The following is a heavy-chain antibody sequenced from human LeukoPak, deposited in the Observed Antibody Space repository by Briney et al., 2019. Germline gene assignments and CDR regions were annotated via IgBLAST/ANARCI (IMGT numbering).Heavy chain of an antibody. CDR1: GFIFSEYY. J-gene: IGHJ6*03. V-gene: IGHV3-11*01. Sequence: GGSLRLSCAASGFIFSEYYMSWIRQAPGKGLEWVSYISGSRNIMYYADSVKGRFTISRDNAKNSLFLQMTSLRAEDTAMYYCARDGGWYKRGLDHYYYYMDVWGKGTTVIVSS. CDR3: ARDGGWYKRGLDHYYYYMDV. CDR2: ISGSRNIM. D-gene: IGHD6-19*01.